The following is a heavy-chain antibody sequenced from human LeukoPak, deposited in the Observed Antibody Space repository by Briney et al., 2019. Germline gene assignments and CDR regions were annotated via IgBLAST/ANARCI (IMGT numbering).Heavy chain of an antibody. Sequence: PGGSLRLSCAASGFTFSSYEMNWVRQAPGKGLEWVSYISSIGSTIYYADSVKGRFTISRDNAKNSLYLQMNSLRAEDTAVYYCASGSGSYWYFDLWGRGTLVTVSS. CDR2: ISSIGSTI. CDR3: ASGSGSYWYFDL. V-gene: IGHV3-48*03. J-gene: IGHJ2*01. CDR1: GFTFSSYE. D-gene: IGHD3-22*01.